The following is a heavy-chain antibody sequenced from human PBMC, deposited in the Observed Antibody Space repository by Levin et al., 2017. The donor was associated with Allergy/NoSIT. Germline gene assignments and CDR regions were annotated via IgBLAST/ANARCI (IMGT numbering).Heavy chain of an antibody. CDR3: ARYQGEYYDILTGYYRPYDAFDI. V-gene: IGHV1-18*01. Sequence: ASVKVSCKASGYTFTSYGISWVRQAPGQGLEWMGWISAYNGNTNYAQKLQGRVTMTTDTSTSTAYMELRSLRSDDTAVYYCARYQGEYYDILTGYYRPYDAFDIWGQGTMVTVSS. D-gene: IGHD3-9*01. CDR1: GYTFTSYG. CDR2: ISAYNGNT. J-gene: IGHJ3*02.